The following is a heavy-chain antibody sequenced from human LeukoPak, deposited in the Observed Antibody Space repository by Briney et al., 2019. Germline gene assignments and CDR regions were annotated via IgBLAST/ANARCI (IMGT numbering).Heavy chain of an antibody. CDR3: ARGIAVAGTGTN. J-gene: IGHJ4*02. Sequence: GGSLRLSCAASGFTFSSYSMNWVRQAPGKGLEWVSSISSSSSYIYYADSVKGRFTISRDNAKNSLYLQMNSLRAEDTAVYYCARGIAVAGTGTNWGQGTLVTASS. CDR2: ISSSSSYI. D-gene: IGHD6-19*01. CDR1: GFTFSSYS. V-gene: IGHV3-21*01.